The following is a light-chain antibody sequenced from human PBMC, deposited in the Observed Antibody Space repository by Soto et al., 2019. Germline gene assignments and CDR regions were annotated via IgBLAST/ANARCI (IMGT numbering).Light chain of an antibody. Sequence: EIVLTQSPATLSLSPGERATLSCRASQSVSSYLAWYQQKPGQAPRLLIYDASNRATGIPARFSGGGSGTDFTLTISSLEPEDFAVYYCQQRSNSPSITFGQGTRLEIK. J-gene: IGKJ5*01. CDR3: QQRSNSPSIT. V-gene: IGKV3-11*01. CDR1: QSVSSY. CDR2: DAS.